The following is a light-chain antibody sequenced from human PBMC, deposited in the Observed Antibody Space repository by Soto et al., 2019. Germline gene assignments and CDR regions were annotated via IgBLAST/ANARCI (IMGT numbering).Light chain of an antibody. V-gene: IGLV4-69*01. CDR2: LNSDGSH. Sequence: QPVLTQSPSASASLGASVKLTCTLSSGYSTYAIAWHQQQPEKGPRYLMKLNSDGSHSKGDGIPDRFSGSSSGAERYLTISSLQSEDEADYHCQTWGTGIEVIFGGGTKLTVL. CDR1: SGYSTYA. J-gene: IGLJ2*01. CDR3: QTWGTGIEVI.